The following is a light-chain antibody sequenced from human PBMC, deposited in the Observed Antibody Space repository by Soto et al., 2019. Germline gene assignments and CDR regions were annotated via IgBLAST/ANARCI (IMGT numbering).Light chain of an antibody. J-gene: IGKJ1*01. Sequence: DIQMTQSPSSLSASVGDRVTITCRASQSISSYLNWYQQKPGKAPKLLIYAASNVQSGVPSRFSGSGSGTDFTLTISSLQPEDFATYYCQQSYSTSCTFGQGTKVEIK. CDR2: AAS. CDR1: QSISSY. CDR3: QQSYSTSCT. V-gene: IGKV1-39*01.